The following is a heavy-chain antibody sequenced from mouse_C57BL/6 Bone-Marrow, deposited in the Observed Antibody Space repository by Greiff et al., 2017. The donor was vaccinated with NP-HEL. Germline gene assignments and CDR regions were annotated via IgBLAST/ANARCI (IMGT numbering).Heavy chain of an antibody. V-gene: IGHV5-12*01. J-gene: IGHJ3*01. CDR2: ISTGGGST. CDR1: GFTFSDYY. Sequence: EVKLMESGGGLVQPGGSLKLSCAASGFTFSDYYMYWVRQTPEKRLEWVAYISTGGGSTYYPATVKGRFTIPRDNANNTMYLQSSRLRSEDTAMYYCARHDLLCAYWGQGTLVTVSA. CDR3: ARHDLLCAY.